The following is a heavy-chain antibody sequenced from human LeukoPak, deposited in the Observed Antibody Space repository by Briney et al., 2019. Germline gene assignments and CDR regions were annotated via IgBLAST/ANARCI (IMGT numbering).Heavy chain of an antibody. D-gene: IGHD6-13*01. CDR2: IYSGGST. CDR1: GFTVSSNY. CDR3: ARAVIAPYYGMDV. Sequence: GGSLRLSCAASGFTVSSNYMSWVRQAPGKGLEWVSVIYSGGSTYYADSVKGRFTISRDNSKNTLYLQMNSLRAEDTAVYYCARAVIAPYYGMDVWGQGTTVTVSS. V-gene: IGHV3-66*01. J-gene: IGHJ6*02.